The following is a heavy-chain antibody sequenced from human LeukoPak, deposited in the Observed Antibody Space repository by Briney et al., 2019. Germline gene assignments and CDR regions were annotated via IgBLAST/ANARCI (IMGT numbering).Heavy chain of an antibody. D-gene: IGHD3-10*01. Sequence: SETLSLTCTVSGGSISSYYWNWIRQPPGKGLEWIGYIYYSGTTNYNPSLKSRVSMSVDTSKNQFSLKLSSVTAADTAVYYCARDLLSYLSYYERYNWFDPWGQGTLVTVSS. V-gene: IGHV4-59*01. CDR1: GGSISSYY. CDR2: IYYSGTT. J-gene: IGHJ5*02. CDR3: ARDLLSYLSYYERYNWFDP.